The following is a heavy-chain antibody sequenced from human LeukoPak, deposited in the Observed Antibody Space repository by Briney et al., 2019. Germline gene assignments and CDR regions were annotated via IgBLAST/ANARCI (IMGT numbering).Heavy chain of an antibody. CDR2: IKQDGSEK. Sequence: GGSLRLSCAASGFTFINAWMSWVRQAPGKGLEWVANIKQDGSEKYYVDSVKGRFTISRDNAKNSLYLQMNSLRAEDTAVYYCARGRIQLWLLGSYWGQGTLVTVSS. CDR3: ARGRIQLWLLGSY. CDR1: GFTFINAW. J-gene: IGHJ4*02. V-gene: IGHV3-7*01. D-gene: IGHD5-18*01.